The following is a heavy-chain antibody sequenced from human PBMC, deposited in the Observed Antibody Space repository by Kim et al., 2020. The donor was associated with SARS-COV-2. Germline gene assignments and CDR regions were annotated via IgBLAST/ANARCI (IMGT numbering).Heavy chain of an antibody. Sequence: YTTSLKRRLTLALDTSKNQFSLKLTSVTTADTAMYYCARDSSGWYNGLDSWGQGTMVTVSS. CDR3: ARDSSGWYNGLDS. V-gene: IGHV4-59*01. D-gene: IGHD6-19*01. J-gene: IGHJ3*01.